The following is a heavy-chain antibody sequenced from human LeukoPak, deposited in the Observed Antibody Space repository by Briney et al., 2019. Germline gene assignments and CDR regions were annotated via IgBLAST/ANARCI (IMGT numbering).Heavy chain of an antibody. Sequence: GGSLRLSCAASGFTFSRSAMSWVRQAPGKGLEWVSTISGSDSSTHYADSVKGRFTISRDNSKNTLYLQMNSLRADDTAVYYCTKSGYNRFDYWGQGTLVTVSS. D-gene: IGHD5-24*01. CDR1: GFTFSRSA. CDR2: ISGSDSST. V-gene: IGHV3-23*01. CDR3: TKSGYNRFDY. J-gene: IGHJ4*02.